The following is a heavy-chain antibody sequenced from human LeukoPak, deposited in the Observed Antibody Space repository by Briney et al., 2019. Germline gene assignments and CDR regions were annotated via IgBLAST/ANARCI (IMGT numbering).Heavy chain of an antibody. V-gene: IGHV1-18*01. Sequence: ASVTVSCKASGGTFSSYAISWVRQAPGQGLEWMGWISAYNGNTNYAQKLQGRVTMTTDTSTSTAYMELRSLRSDDTAVYYCARVMGTGDDYWGQGTLVTVSS. CDR2: ISAYNGNT. CDR3: ARVMGTGDDY. CDR1: GGTFSSYA. D-gene: IGHD7-27*01. J-gene: IGHJ4*02.